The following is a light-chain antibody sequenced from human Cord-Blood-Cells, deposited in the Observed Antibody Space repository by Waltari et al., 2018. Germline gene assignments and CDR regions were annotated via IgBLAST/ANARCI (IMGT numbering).Light chain of an antibody. CDR1: QSVSSY. Sequence: MLLTQSPPTRPCSQGERPPSSCRASQSVSSYLAWYQQKPGQAPRLLIYDASNRATGIPARFSGSGSGTDFTLTISSLEPEDFAVYYCQQRSNWPPTFGGGTKVEIK. CDR2: DAS. J-gene: IGKJ4*01. V-gene: IGKV3-11*01. CDR3: QQRSNWPPT.